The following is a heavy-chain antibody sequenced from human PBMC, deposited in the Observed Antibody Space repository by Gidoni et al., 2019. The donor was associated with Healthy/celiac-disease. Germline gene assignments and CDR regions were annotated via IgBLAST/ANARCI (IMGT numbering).Heavy chain of an antibody. CDR1: GFTFSSYA. J-gene: IGHJ6*02. V-gene: IGHV3-30-3*01. CDR3: AREGGCSGGSCYSYYYYGMDV. Sequence: QVQLVESGGGVVQPGRSLRLSCAASGFTFSSYALHWVRQAPGKGLEVVAVISYDGSNKYYADSVKGRFTISRDNSKNTLYLQMNSLRAEDTAVYYCAREGGCSGGSCYSYYYYGMDVWGQGTTVTVSS. CDR2: ISYDGSNK. D-gene: IGHD2-15*01.